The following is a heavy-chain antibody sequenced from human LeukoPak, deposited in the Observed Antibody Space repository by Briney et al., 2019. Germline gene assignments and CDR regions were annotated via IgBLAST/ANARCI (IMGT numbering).Heavy chain of an antibody. V-gene: IGHV3-48*03. Sequence: GGSLRLSCAASGFTFSSYEMNWVRQAPGKGLEWVSYISSSGSTIYYADSVKGRFTISRDNAKNSLYLQMNSLRAEDTAVYYCARGDGPGWFGELSGWFDPWGQGTLVTVSP. D-gene: IGHD3-10*01. CDR1: GFTFSSYE. CDR3: ARGDGPGWFGELSGWFDP. CDR2: ISSSGSTI. J-gene: IGHJ5*02.